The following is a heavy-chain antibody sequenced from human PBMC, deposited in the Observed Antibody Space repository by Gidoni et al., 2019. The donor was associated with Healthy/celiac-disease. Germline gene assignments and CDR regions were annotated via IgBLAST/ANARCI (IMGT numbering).Heavy chain of an antibody. J-gene: IGHJ3*02. D-gene: IGHD2-15*01. CDR2: IIPIFGTA. CDR3: ARGWGRRVVGAATDAFDI. Sequence: QVQLVQSGAEVKKPGSSVKFSCKASGGTFSSYAISWVRQAPGQGLEWMGGIIPIFGTANYAQKFQGRVTITADESTSTAYMELSSLRSEDTAVYYCARGWGRRVVGAATDAFDIWGQGTMVTVSS. CDR1: GGTFSSYA. V-gene: IGHV1-69*01.